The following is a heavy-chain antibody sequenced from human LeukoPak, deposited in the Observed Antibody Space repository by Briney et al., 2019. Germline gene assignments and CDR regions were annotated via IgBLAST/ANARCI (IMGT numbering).Heavy chain of an antibody. Sequence: GGSLKLSCAASGFTFSGSAMHWVRQASGKGLEWVGRIRSKANSYATAYAASVKGRFTISRDDSKNTAYLQMNSLKTEDTAVYYCTRKGYDSSGYYYYGMDVWGQGTTVTVSS. V-gene: IGHV3-73*01. CDR3: TRKGYDSSGYYYYGMDV. J-gene: IGHJ6*02. CDR2: IRSKANSYAT. D-gene: IGHD3-22*01. CDR1: GFTFSGSA.